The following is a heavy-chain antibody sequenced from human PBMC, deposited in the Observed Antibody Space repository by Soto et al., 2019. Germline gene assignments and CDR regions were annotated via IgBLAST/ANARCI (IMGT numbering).Heavy chain of an antibody. CDR2: IIPKLGSA. CDR1: GGGNLRDYR. D-gene: IGHD3-3*01. Sequence: SVKVSCKASGGGNLRDYRTTWVRRAPGQGLEWMGGIIPKLGSANYAQNFQGRVTVTADESTNTVYMELRSLRSDDTAVYYCARATRKYYDFWSGYSRFDYWCQGSLVTISS. J-gene: IGHJ4*02. V-gene: IGHV1-69*13. CDR3: ARATRKYYDFWSGYSRFDY.